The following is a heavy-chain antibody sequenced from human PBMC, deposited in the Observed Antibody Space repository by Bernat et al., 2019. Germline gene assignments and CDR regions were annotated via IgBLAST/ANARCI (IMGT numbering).Heavy chain of an antibody. CDR2: IIPIFGTA. V-gene: IGHV1-69*06. J-gene: IGHJ5*02. CDR3: ARDMTYYYGSGSYFGP. CDR1: GCTFSSYA. Sequence: QVQLVQSGAEVKKPGSSVKVSCKASGCTFSSYAISWVRQAPGQGLEWMGGIIPIFGTANYAQKFQGRVTITADKSTSTAYMELSSLRSEDTAVYYCARDMTYYYGSGSYFGPWGQGTLVTVSS. D-gene: IGHD3-10*01.